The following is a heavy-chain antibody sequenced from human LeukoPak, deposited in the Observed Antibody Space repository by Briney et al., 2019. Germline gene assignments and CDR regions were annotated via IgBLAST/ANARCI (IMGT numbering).Heavy chain of an antibody. J-gene: IGHJ3*02. V-gene: IGHV1-46*01. CDR1: GYTFTSYY. CDR2: INPSGGST. CDR3: ARVGVRHDAFDI. D-gene: IGHD3-16*01. Sequence: ASVKVSCKASGYTFTSYYMHWVRQAPGQGLEWMGIINPSGGSTSYAQKFQGRVTMTRDTPTSTVYMELSSLRSEDTAVYYCARVGVRHDAFDIWGQGTMVTVSS.